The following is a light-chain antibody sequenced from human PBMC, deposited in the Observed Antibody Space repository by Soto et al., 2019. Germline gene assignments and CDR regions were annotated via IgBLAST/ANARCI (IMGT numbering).Light chain of an antibody. V-gene: IGLV2-14*01. J-gene: IGLJ1*01. CDR3: SSYTSSSTQV. CDR2: EVT. Sequence: QSALTQPASVSGSPGQSITISCTGTNSDVGGYNYVSWFQQHPGKAPKLMIYEVTNRPSGVSNRFSGSKSGNTASLTISGRQAEDEADYYCSSYTSSSTQVFGTGTKLTVL. CDR1: NSDVGGYNY.